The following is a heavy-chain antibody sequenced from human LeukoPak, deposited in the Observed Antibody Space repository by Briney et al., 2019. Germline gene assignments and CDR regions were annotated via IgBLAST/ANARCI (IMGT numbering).Heavy chain of an antibody. J-gene: IGHJ4*02. CDR1: GFTFGDYA. V-gene: IGHV3-49*03. Sequence: GGSLRLSCTASGFTFGDYAMSWFRQAPGKGLEWVGFIRSKAYGGTTEYAASVKGRFTISRDDSKSIAYLQMNSLKTEDTAVYYRTRDGRSGYYYYWGQGTLVTVSS. CDR3: TRDGRSGYYYY. D-gene: IGHD3-22*01. CDR2: IRSKAYGGTT.